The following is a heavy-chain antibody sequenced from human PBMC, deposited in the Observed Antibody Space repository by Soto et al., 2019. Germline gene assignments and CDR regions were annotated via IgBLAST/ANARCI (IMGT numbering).Heavy chain of an antibody. V-gene: IGHV4-59*01. D-gene: IGHD6-13*01. CDR1: GGSISSYY. CDR3: PRWYPGIAAAGTSYYYYGMDV. Sequence: QVQLQESGPGLVKPSETLSLTCTVSGGSISSYYWSWIRQPPGKGLEWIGYIYYSGSTNYNPSLKRRVTISVETTKNQFSVKLSSVPAADTAVYYCPRWYPGIAAAGTSYYYYGMDVWGHGTTVTVSS. J-gene: IGHJ6*02. CDR2: IYYSGST.